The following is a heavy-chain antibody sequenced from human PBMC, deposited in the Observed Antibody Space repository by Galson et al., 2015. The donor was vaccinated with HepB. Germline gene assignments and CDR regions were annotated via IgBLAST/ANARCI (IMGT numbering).Heavy chain of an antibody. CDR2: INHSGST. J-gene: IGHJ4*02. CDR1: GGSFSGYY. D-gene: IGHD5-12*01. Sequence: SETLSLTCAVYGGSFSGYYWSWIRQPPGKGLEWIGEINHSGSTNYNPSLKSRVTISVDTSKNQFSLKLSSVTAADTAVYYCARQWLRFNPFDYWGQGTLVTVSS. CDR3: ARQWLRFNPFDY. V-gene: IGHV4-34*01.